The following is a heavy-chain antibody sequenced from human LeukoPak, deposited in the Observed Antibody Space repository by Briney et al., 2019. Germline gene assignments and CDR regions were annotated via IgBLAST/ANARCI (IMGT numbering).Heavy chain of an antibody. J-gene: IGHJ6*03. CDR2: ISYDGSNK. V-gene: IGHV3-30*03. CDR3: ARLKSYSSSSARRGYYYYYMDV. CDR1: GFTFSSYG. Sequence: PGGSLRLSCAASGFTFSSYGMHWVRQAPGKGLEWVAVISYDGSNKYYADSVKGRFTISRDNSKNTLYLQMNSLRAEDTAVYYCARLKSYSSSSARRGYYYYYMDVWGKGTTVTVSS. D-gene: IGHD6-6*01.